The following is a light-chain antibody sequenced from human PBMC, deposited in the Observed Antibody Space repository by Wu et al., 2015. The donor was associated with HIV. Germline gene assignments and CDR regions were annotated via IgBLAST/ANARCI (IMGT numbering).Light chain of an antibody. CDR1: QGITNY. J-gene: IGKJ1*01. CDR3: QKYNTAPWT. Sequence: EIQMTQSPSSLSASVGDRVTITCRASQGITNYLAWYQQRPGKVPKVLIYAASTLQSGAPSRFSGSGSGTDFTLTISSLQPEDVATYYCQKYNTAPWTFGQGTKVEMK. CDR2: AAS. V-gene: IGKV1-27*01.